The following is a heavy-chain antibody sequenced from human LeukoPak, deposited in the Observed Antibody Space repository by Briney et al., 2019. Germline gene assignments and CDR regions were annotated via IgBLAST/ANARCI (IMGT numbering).Heavy chain of an antibody. Sequence: SETLSLTCIVSGGSFSSYYWSWLRQPPGKGLEWIGYIFYSGNTKYNPSFKSRVTLSVDTSKNQFSLNLSSVTAADTAVYYCARDLGSDYGDYAFDYWGQGTLVTVSS. D-gene: IGHD4-17*01. J-gene: IGHJ4*02. CDR3: ARDLGSDYGDYAFDY. CDR1: GGSFSSYY. V-gene: IGHV4-59*01. CDR2: IFYSGNT.